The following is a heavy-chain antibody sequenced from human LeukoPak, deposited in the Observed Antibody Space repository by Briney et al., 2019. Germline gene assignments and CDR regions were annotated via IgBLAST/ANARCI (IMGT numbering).Heavy chain of an antibody. V-gene: IGHV3-48*02. CDR3: ARDPGPYGSGGRGCDY. CDR2: ISSSSSTI. J-gene: IGHJ4*02. Sequence: GGSLRLSCAASGFTFSSYSMNWVRQAPGKGLEWVSYISSSSSTIYYADSVKGRFTISRDNAKNSLYLQMNSLRDEDTAVYYCARDPGPYGSGGRGCDYWGQGTLVTVSS. CDR1: GFTFSSYS. D-gene: IGHD3-10*01.